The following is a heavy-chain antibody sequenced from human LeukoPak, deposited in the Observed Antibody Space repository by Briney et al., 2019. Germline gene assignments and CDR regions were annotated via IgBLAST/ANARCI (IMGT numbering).Heavy chain of an antibody. CDR2: ISSSSSTI. Sequence: GGSLRLSCAASGFTFSSYSMNWVRQAPGKGLEWVSYISSSSSTIYYADSVKGRFTISRDNAKNSLCLQMNSLRAEDTAVYYCARGATLYSRPQGFDPWGQGTLVTVSS. CDR1: GFTFSSYS. D-gene: IGHD6-13*01. J-gene: IGHJ5*02. V-gene: IGHV3-48*01. CDR3: ARGATLYSRPQGFDP.